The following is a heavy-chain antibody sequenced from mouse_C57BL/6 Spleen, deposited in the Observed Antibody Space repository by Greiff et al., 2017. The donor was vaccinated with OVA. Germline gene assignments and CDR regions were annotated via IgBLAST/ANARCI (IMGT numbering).Heavy chain of an antibody. J-gene: IGHJ2*01. D-gene: IGHD1-1*01. CDR3: AGITTVVATDYFDD. CDR2: IYPGDGDT. Sequence: QVQLQQSGPELVKPGASVKISCKASGYAFSSSWMNWVKQRPGKGLEWIGRIYPGDGDTNYNGKFKGKATLTADKSSSTAYMQLSSLTSEDSAVYFCAGITTVVATDYFDDWGQGTTLTVSS. CDR1: GYAFSSSW. V-gene: IGHV1-82*01.